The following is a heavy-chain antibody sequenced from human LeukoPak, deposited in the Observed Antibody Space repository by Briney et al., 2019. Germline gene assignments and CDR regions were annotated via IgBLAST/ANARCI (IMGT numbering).Heavy chain of an antibody. D-gene: IGHD4-17*01. CDR2: IIPILGIA. J-gene: IGHJ3*02. CDR3: ARDPGPTVTTHSAFDI. Sequence: ASVKVSCKASGGTFSSYAISWVRQAPGQGLEWMGRIIPILGIANYAQKFQGRVTITADKSTSTAYMELSSLRSEDTAVYYCARDPGPTVTTHSAFDIWGQGTMVTVSS. CDR1: GGTFSSYA. V-gene: IGHV1-69*04.